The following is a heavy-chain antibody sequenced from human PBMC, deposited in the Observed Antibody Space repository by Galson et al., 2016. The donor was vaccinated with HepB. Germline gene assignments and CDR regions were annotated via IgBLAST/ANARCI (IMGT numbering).Heavy chain of an antibody. CDR1: GFTFSGYA. Sequence: SLRLSCAASGFTFSGYAMAWVRQAPGKGLEWVSGMSDSDDIYYAPTVKGRFTISRDNSKNTVYQRLLSLHQGPIGLPPGTLLQEHLWG. J-gene: IGHJ6*01. CDR3: TLLQEHL. CDR2: MSDSDDI. V-gene: IGHV3-23*01.